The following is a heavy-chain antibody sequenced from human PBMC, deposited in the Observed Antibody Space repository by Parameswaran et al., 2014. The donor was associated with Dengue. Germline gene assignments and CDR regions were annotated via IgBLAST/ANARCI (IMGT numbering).Heavy chain of an antibody. CDR3: ARPYGDHVEAADYFDY. CDR2: VDPEDGGR. D-gene: IGHD4-17*01. Sequence: WVRLAPGQGLEWMGLVDPEDGGRIYAEKFQGRVTITADTSTDTAYMELSSLRSEDTAVYYCARPYGDHVEAADYFDYW. V-gene: IGHV1-69-2*01. J-gene: IGHJ4*01.